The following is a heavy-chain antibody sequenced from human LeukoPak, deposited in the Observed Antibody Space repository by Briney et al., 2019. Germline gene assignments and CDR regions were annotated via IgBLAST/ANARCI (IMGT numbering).Heavy chain of an antibody. Sequence: EGSLRLSCAASGFTFRNYGMHWARQAPGKGLEWVASIRTDGGEKYHADSVQGRFSISRGNSKNTLYLQMDSLRAEDTALYYCARIGYSTSWANFDYWGQGTLVTVSS. CDR1: GFTFRNYG. D-gene: IGHD6-13*01. V-gene: IGHV3-30*02. CDR2: IRTDGGEK. CDR3: ARIGYSTSWANFDY. J-gene: IGHJ4*02.